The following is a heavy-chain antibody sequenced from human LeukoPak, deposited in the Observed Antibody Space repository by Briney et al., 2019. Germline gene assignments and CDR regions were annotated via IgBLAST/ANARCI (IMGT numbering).Heavy chain of an antibody. CDR2: VKTDGSEK. CDR1: GFTFSSSW. D-gene: IGHD2-21*02. V-gene: IGHV3-7*05. J-gene: IGHJ4*02. CDR3: ATASRGGDSIY. Sequence: GGSLRLSCAASGFTFSSSWMSWVRQAPGKGLEWLANVKTDGSEKFYVDSVKGRFTISRDNAKNSLYLQMNSLRAEDTALHYCATASRGGDSIYWGQGTLVTVSS.